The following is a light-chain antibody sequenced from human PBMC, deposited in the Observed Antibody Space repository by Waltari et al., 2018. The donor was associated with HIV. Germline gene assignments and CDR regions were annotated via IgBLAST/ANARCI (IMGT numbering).Light chain of an antibody. V-gene: IGLV6-57*03. CDR1: RGPIAINP. CDR3: QSFDSNNHWV. J-gene: IGLJ3*02. Sequence: NFILTQPHSVSGSPGKTVTISCTRTRGPIAINPLHWFQPRPGRAPTTVLYDDNHRPSGVPDRFSGTIDRSSNSASLMISGLQTEDEADYYCQSFDSNNHWVFGGGTKLTVL. CDR2: DDN.